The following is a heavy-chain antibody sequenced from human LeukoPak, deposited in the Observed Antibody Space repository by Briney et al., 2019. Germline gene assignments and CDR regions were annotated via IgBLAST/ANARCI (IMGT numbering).Heavy chain of an antibody. D-gene: IGHD1-7*01. CDR1: GFTFSSYA. CDR2: ISSSGSSI. V-gene: IGHV3-48*01. Sequence: GGSLRLSCAASGFTFSSYAMSWVRHAPGKGLEWVSYISSSGSSIYYADSVKGRFPISRDKDKNSLYLKMNSMRAEDRTVYYCAGRRYNWNYVTHWGQGTLVTVSS. CDR3: AGRRYNWNYVTH. J-gene: IGHJ4*02.